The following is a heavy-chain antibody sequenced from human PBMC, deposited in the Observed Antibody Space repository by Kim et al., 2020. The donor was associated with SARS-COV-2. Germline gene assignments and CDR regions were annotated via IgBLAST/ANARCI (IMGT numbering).Heavy chain of an antibody. J-gene: IGHJ4*02. V-gene: IGHV3-48*03. Sequence: YADAVKSRITLSSNTATTEVFLQMSSLRVEDTAIYYCARDGGVSGLFDYWGQGTLVTVSS. CDR3: ARDGGVSGLFDY. D-gene: IGHD3-16*01.